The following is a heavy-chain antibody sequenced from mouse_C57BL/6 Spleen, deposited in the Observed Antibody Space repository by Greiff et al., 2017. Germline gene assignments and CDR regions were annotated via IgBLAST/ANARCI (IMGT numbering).Heavy chain of an antibody. J-gene: IGHJ2*01. D-gene: IGHD1-1*01. CDR1: GYTFTSYW. CDR3: ARSEVTTVVEYYFDY. V-gene: IGHV1-55*01. CDR2: IYPGSGST. Sequence: QVQLQQPGAELVKPGASVKMSCKASGYTFTSYWITWVKQRPGQGLEWIGDIYPGSGSTNYNEKFKSKATLTVDTSSSTADMQLSSLTSEDSAVYYCARSEVTTVVEYYFDYWGQGTTLTVSS.